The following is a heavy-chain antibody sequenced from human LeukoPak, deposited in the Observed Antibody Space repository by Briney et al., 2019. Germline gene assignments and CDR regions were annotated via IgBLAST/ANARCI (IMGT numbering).Heavy chain of an antibody. D-gene: IGHD3-22*01. J-gene: IGHJ3*02. CDR1: GFLLSNYW. V-gene: IGHV3-53*01. CDR3: ARAGYYDSSGFYAPDAFDI. Sequence: GGSLRLSCAASGFLLSNYWMTWVRQAPGKGLEWVSFVYSGGSTYYEDSVKGRFTISRDSSKNTLFLQMNSLRVGDTAVYYCARAGYYDSSGFYAPDAFDIWGQGTVVTVSS. CDR2: VYSGGST.